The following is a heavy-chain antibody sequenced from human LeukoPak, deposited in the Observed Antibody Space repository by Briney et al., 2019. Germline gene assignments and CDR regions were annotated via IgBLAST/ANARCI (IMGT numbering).Heavy chain of an antibody. J-gene: IGHJ3*02. CDR1: GGSISSGDYY. Sequence: SAALSPTCTVSGGSISSGDYYWSWIRQPPGKGLEWIGYIYYSGSTYYNPSLKSRVTISVDTSKNQFSLKLSSVTAADTAVYYCARDVNDAFDIWGQGTMVTVSS. V-gene: IGHV4-30-4*01. CDR3: ARDVNDAFDI. CDR2: IYYSGST.